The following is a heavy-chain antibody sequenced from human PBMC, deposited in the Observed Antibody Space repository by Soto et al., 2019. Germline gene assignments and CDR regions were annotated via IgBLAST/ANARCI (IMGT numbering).Heavy chain of an antibody. J-gene: IGHJ6*02. CDR3: ARGTKSGHLPIYYYSGMDV. CDR2: ISYDGSNK. D-gene: IGHD3-10*01. CDR1: GCTFRSYA. V-gene: IGHV3-30-3*01. Sequence: QVQLVESGGGVVQPGRSLRLSCAASGCTFRSYAMHWVRQAPGKGLECVAVISYDGSNKYYADSVKGRFTISRDNSKNTLYLQMNSLRAADTAVYYCARGTKSGHLPIYYYSGMDVWCQGTTVTVSS.